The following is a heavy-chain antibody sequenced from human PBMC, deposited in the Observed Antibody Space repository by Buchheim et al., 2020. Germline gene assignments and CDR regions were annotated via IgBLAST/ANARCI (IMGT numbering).Heavy chain of an antibody. Sequence: QVQLVESGGGVVQPGRSLRLSCAASGFTFSSYGMHWVRQAPGKGLEWVAVIWYDGSNKYYADSVKGRFTISRDNSKTTLYLQMNSLRAEDTAVYYCARRIRFLESYGMDVWGQGTT. V-gene: IGHV3-33*01. J-gene: IGHJ6*02. CDR3: ARRIRFLESYGMDV. CDR2: IWYDGSNK. CDR1: GFTFSSYG. D-gene: IGHD3-3*01.